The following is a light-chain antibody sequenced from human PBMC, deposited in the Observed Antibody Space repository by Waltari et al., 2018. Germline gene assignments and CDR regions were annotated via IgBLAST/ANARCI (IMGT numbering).Light chain of an antibody. CDR1: QSVTSRY. Sequence: EIVLTQSPGPLSFSQGERATLSCRASQSVTSRYIAWYQQKPGQPPRLLFYGASSRATGIPDRFSGSGSGTDFTLTISRLEPEDFAVYYCHQYGSSPYIFGQGTKLEIK. J-gene: IGKJ2*01. CDR2: GAS. CDR3: HQYGSSPYI. V-gene: IGKV3-20*01.